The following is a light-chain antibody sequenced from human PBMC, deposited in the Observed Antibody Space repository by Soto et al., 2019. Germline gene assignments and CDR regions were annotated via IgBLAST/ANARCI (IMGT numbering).Light chain of an antibody. CDR1: QGISNY. V-gene: IGKV1-27*01. CDR3: QKYNPALYT. Sequence: DIQMTQSPSSLSASVGDRVTITCRASQGISNYLSWYQQNPGKVPKLLIYAASTLQSGVPSRVSGSGSGTDFTLTISSLQPEDVATYYCQKYNPALYTFGQGTKLQIK. CDR2: AAS. J-gene: IGKJ2*01.